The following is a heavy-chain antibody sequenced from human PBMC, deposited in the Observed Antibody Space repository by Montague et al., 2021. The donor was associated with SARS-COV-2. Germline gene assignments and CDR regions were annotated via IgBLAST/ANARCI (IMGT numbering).Heavy chain of an antibody. D-gene: IGHD3-10*01. J-gene: IGHJ4*02. V-gene: IGHV3-30*04. CDR2: IPYDGVEK. CDR3: ARRDQYGSGTNGLLQY. CDR1: GFPFSTRA. Sequence: SLRLSCAASGFPFSTRAMHWVRQAPGKGLEWVAVIPYDGVEKYYADSVKGRFTISRDNSKNTLYLQMNSLTTEDTAVFYCARRDQYGSGTNGLLQYWGQGILVTVSS.